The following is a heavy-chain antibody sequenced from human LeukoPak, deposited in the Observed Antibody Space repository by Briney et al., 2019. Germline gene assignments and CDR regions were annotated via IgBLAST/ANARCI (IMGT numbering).Heavy chain of an antibody. V-gene: IGHV3-23*01. J-gene: IGHJ4*02. Sequence: GGSLRLSCAVSGITLSNYGMSWVRQAPGKGLEWVAGISGSGGTTNYADSVKGRFTISRDNPKNTLFLQMNSLRAEDTALYYCAKGSSGYFFDLWGQGTLVTVSS. CDR1: GITLSNYG. CDR2: ISGSGGTT. D-gene: IGHD3-22*01. CDR3: AKGSSGYFFDL.